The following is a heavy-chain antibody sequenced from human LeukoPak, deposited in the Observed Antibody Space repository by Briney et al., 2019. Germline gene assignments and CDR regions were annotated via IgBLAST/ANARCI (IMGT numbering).Heavy chain of an antibody. V-gene: IGHV3-23*01. D-gene: IGHD3-16*01. J-gene: IGHJ4*02. Sequence: GGSLRLSCAASGLTFSNYAMSWVRQAPGKGLEWVSAISTNGDRTYYADSVKGRFTVSRDNFKNTLYLQMNSLRAEDTALYYCARKLWHRNDCWGQGTLVTVSS. CDR1: GLTFSNYA. CDR3: ARKLWHRNDC. CDR2: ISTNGDRT.